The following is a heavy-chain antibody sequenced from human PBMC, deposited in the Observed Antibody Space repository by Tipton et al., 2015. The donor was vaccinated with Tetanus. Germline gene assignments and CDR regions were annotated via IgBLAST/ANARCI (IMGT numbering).Heavy chain of an antibody. CDR1: GGTFSSYA. CDR2: IIPIFGTA. V-gene: IGHV1-69*06. Sequence: QLVQSGAEVKKPGSLVKVSCKASGGTFSSYAISWVRQAPGQGLEWMGGIIPIFGTANYAQKFQGRVTITADKSTSTAYMELSSLRSEDPAVYYCAGHPIRYQLLTWFDPWGQGTLVTVSS. CDR3: AGHPIRYQLLTWFDP. D-gene: IGHD2-2*01. J-gene: IGHJ5*02.